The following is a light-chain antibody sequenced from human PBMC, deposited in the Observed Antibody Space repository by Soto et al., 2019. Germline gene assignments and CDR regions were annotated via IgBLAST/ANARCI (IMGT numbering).Light chain of an antibody. CDR1: SSDVGGYNY. CDR3: SSYTSSSTLFYVV. V-gene: IGLV2-14*01. CDR2: EVS. Sequence: QSALTQPASVSGSPGQSITISCTGTSSDVGGYNYVSWYQQHPGKAPKLMIYEVSNRPSGVSNRFSGSKSGNTASLTISGLQAEDEADYYCSSYTSSSTLFYVVFGGGTKVTVL. J-gene: IGLJ2*01.